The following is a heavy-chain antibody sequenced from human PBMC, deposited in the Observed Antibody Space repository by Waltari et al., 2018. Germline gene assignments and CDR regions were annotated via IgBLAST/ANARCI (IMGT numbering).Heavy chain of an antibody. CDR1: GFTVSNNY. D-gene: IGHD2-21*01. CDR3: ASVADY. J-gene: IGHJ4*02. CDR2: MYSGGNT. Sequence: EVQLVESGGGLVQPGGSLRLSCAASGFTVSNNYMKGVRQAPGKGLAWGSLMYSGGNTYYADSVQGRFTISRDNSKNTLYLQMNSLRPEDTAVYFCASVADYWGQGTLVTVSS. V-gene: IGHV3-66*01.